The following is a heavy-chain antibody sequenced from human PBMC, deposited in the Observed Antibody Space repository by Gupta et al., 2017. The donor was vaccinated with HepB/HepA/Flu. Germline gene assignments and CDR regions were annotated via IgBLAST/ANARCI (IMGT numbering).Heavy chain of an antibody. J-gene: IGHJ3*01. V-gene: IGHV4-39*01. Sequence: QLQLQESGPRLVRASETLSLTCSVSGGSISTRSYYWGWIRQSPGKALEWIGTVYYIGTTYHKPSLSSRATISINTSKNQFSLKLSSVTSADTAVYYCAASYYESRVAFDLWGLGTTVTVAS. D-gene: IGHD3-3*01. CDR1: GGSISTRSYY. CDR3: AASYYESRVAFDL. CDR2: VYYIGTT.